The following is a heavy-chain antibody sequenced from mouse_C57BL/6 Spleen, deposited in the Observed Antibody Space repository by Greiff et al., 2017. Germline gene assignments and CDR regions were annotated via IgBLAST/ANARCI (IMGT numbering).Heavy chain of an antibody. D-gene: IGHD2-4*01. CDR3: ASGGYEYDGYAMDY. CDR1: GYTFTSYW. J-gene: IGHJ4*01. V-gene: IGHV1-52*01. Sequence: QVQLQQPGAELVRPGSSVKLSCKASGYTFTSYWMHWVKQRPIQGLEWIGNIDPSDSETHYNQKFKDKATLTVDKSSSTAYMQLSSLTSEDSAVYYCASGGYEYDGYAMDYWGQGTSVTVSS. CDR2: IDPSDSET.